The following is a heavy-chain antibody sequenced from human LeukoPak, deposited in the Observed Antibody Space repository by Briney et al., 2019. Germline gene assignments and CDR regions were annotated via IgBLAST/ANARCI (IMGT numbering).Heavy chain of an antibody. J-gene: IGHJ5*02. V-gene: IGHV4-59*01. CDR1: GGSISSYY. CDR2: IYYSGST. D-gene: IGHD6-13*01. Sequence: PSETLSLTCTVSGGSISSYYWSWIRQPPGKGLEWIGYIYYSGSTNYNPSLKSRVTISVDTSKNQFSLKLSSVTAADTAVYYCARVAAAGGYNWFDPRGQGTLVTVSS. CDR3: ARVAAAGGYNWFDP.